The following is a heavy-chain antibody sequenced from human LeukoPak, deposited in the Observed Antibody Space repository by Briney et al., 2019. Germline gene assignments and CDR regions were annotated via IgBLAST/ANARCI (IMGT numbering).Heavy chain of an antibody. CDR1: GGTFSSYA. V-gene: IGHV1-18*01. CDR3: ARVGQQLAKSYYYYYMDV. Sequence: ASVKVSCKASGGTFSSYAISWVRQAPGQGLEWMGWISAYNGNTNYAQKLQGRVTMTTDTSTSTAYMELRSLRSDDTAVYYCARVGQQLAKSYYYYYMDVWGKGTTVTVSS. J-gene: IGHJ6*03. D-gene: IGHD6-13*01. CDR2: ISAYNGNT.